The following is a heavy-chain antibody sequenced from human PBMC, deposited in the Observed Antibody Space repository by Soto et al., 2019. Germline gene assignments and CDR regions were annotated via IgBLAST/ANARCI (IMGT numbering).Heavy chain of an antibody. CDR2: IYHSGST. D-gene: IGHD1-26*01. Sequence: QVQLQESGPGLVKPSGTLSLTCAVSGGSISSSNWWSWVRQPPGKGLEAIGEIYHSGSTNYSPSLTSRVTISLAKSKNQFSLKLTSVTAADTAVYYCARVIVGATANDYRGQGTLVTVS. J-gene: IGHJ4*02. CDR3: ARVIVGATANDY. V-gene: IGHV4-4*02. CDR1: GGSISSSNW.